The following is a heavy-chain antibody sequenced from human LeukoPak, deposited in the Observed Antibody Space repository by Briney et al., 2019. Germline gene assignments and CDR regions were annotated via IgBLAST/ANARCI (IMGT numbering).Heavy chain of an antibody. CDR3: ARDPPGIAAAGTGY. J-gene: IGHJ4*02. V-gene: IGHV3-53*01. CDR2: IYSGGST. CDR1: GFTVSSNY. D-gene: IGHD6-13*01. Sequence: PGGSLRLSCAASGFTVSSNYMSWVRQAPGKGLEWVSVIYSGGSTYYADSVKGRFTISRDNSKNTLYLQMNSLRAEDTAVYYCARDPPGIAAAGTGYWGQGTLVTVSS.